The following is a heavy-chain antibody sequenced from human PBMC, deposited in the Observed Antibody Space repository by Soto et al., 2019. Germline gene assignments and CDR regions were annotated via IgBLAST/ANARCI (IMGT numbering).Heavy chain of an antibody. CDR2: ISYSGNT. Sequence: PSETLSLTCTVSGGSISSGDYYWSWIRQPPGKGLEWIGYISYSGNTYFNPSLKSRVTMSVDTSKNHFSLKLSSVTAVDTAVYFCARISSGYSSPWPSYFDYWGQGTLVTVSS. V-gene: IGHV4-61*08. CDR1: GGSISSGDYY. J-gene: IGHJ4*02. CDR3: ARISSGYSSPWPSYFDY. D-gene: IGHD6-19*01.